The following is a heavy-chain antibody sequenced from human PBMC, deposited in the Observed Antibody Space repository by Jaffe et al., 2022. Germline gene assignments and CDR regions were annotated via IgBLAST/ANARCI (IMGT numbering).Heavy chain of an antibody. CDR3: ARDADGGWEDYFDY. V-gene: IGHV1-2*02. CDR1: GYTFSGYY. J-gene: IGHJ4*02. D-gene: IGHD1-26*01. CDR2: INPNSGGT. Sequence: QVQLVQSGAELKKPGASVKVSCKASGYTFSGYYVHWVRQAPGQGFEWMGWINPNSGGTNYAQKFQGRVTMTRDTSISTAYMELSRLRSDDTAVYYCARDADGGWEDYFDYWGQGTLVTVSS.